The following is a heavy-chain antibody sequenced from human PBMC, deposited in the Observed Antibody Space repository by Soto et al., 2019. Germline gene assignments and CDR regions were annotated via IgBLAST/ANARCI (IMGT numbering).Heavy chain of an antibody. CDR3: ARTIVVVVAAASYFDY. D-gene: IGHD2-15*01. CDR2: IYYSGST. J-gene: IGHJ4*02. Sequence: QVQLQESGPGLVKPSQTLSLTCTVSGGSISSGGYYWSWIRQHAGKGLEWIGYIYYSGSTYYNPSLKSRVTISVDTSKNQFSLKLSSVTAADTAVYYCARTIVVVVAAASYFDYWGQGTLVTVSS. CDR1: GGSISSGGYY. V-gene: IGHV4-31*03.